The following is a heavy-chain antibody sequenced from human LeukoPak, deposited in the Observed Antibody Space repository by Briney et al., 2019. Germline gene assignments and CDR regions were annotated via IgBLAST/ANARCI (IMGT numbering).Heavy chain of an antibody. CDR3: ARDTGDSSGYFSGTLGY. J-gene: IGHJ4*02. CDR1: GGSISSGSHY. D-gene: IGHD3-22*01. Sequence: SETLSLTCTVSGGSISSGSHYCSWIQQPAGKGLEWIGRIYTSGSTNYNPSLKSRVTISVDTSKNQFSLKLSSVTAADTAVYYCARDTGDSSGYFSGTLGYWGQGTLVTVSS. CDR2: IYTSGST. V-gene: IGHV4-61*02.